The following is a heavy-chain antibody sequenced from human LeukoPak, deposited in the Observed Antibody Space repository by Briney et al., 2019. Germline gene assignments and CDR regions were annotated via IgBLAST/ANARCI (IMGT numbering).Heavy chain of an antibody. Sequence: GGSLRLSCAVSRFAFSNYGMSWVRQAPGKGLEWVSAISGSGGSTYYADCVKGRFTISRDNSKNTLYLQMNSLRAEDTALYYCAKSSYYDTSGSYREYYFDYWGQGALVTVSS. CDR2: ISGSGGST. CDR1: RFAFSNYG. V-gene: IGHV3-23*01. J-gene: IGHJ4*02. CDR3: AKSSYYDTSGSYREYYFDY. D-gene: IGHD3-22*01.